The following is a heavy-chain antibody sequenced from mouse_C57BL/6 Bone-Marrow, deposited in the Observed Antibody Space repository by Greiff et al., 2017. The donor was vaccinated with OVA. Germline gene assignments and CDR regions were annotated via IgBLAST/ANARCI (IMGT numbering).Heavy chain of an antibody. V-gene: IGHV1-55*01. CDR1: GYTFTSYW. J-gene: IGHJ4*01. CDR2: IYPGSGST. Sequence: VQLQQPGAELVKPGASVKMSCKASGYTFTSYWITWVKQRPGQGLEWIGDIYPGSGSTNYNEKFKSKATLTVDTSSSTAYMQLSSLTSEDSAVYYCASRAYYGSSFWAMDYWGQGTSVTVSS. CDR3: ASRAYYGSSFWAMDY. D-gene: IGHD1-1*01.